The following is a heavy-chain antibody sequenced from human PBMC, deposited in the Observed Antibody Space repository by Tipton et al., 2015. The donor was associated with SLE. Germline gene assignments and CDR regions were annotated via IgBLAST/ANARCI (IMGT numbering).Heavy chain of an antibody. CDR2: IYTSGST. Sequence: TLSLTCTVSGGSISSHSWSWIRQPPGKGLEWIGYIYTSGSTSYNPSLKSRVTISVDTSKNQFSLKLSSVTAADTAVYYCARNHYYDSYWYFDLWGRGTLVTVSS. CDR3: ARNHYYDSYWYFDL. J-gene: IGHJ2*01. D-gene: IGHD3-22*01. CDR1: GGSISSHS. V-gene: IGHV4-4*09.